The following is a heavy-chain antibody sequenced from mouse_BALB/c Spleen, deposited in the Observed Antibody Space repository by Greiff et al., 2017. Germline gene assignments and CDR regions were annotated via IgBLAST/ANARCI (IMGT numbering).Heavy chain of an antibody. D-gene: IGHD1-1*01. J-gene: IGHJ4*01. CDR1: GFNIKDTY. V-gene: IGHV14-3*02. CDR3: SRTVYYGGYAMDY. CDR2: IDPANGNT. Sequence: EVQLQQSGAELVKPGASVKLSCTASGFNIKDTYMHWVKQRPEQGLAWIGRIDPANGNTKYDPKFQGKATITADTSSNTAYLQLSSLTSEDTAVYYCSRTVYYGGYAMDYWGQGTSVTVSS.